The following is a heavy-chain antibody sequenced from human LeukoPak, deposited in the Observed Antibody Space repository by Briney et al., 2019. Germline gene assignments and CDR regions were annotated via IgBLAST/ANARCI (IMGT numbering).Heavy chain of an antibody. V-gene: IGHV4-31*03. CDR3: ARAEITMVRGASYLFDY. CDR2: IYYSGST. D-gene: IGHD3-10*01. J-gene: IGHJ4*02. CDR1: GGSISSGGYY. Sequence: SETLSLTCTVSGGSISSGGYYWRWIRQHPGKGLEWIGYIYYSGSTYYNPSLKSRVTISVDTSKNQFSRKLSSVTAADTAVYYCARAEITMVRGASYLFDYWGQGTLVTVSS.